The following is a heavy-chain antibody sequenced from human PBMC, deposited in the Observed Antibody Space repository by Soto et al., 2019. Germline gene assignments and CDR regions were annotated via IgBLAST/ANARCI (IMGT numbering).Heavy chain of an antibody. V-gene: IGHV1-8*01. D-gene: IGHD6-19*01. CDR3: ATSGGGWYLY. J-gene: IGHJ4*02. Sequence: QGQLVQSGAEVKKPGASVKVSCRTPGYTFSSYDITWVRQATGQGVEWRGWLNPNGGDTGYSQKFKGRVTLTRNTSINTAYIELSSLTSDDTAVYYCATSGGGWYLYWGQGTLVTVSS. CDR2: LNPNGGDT. CDR1: GYTFSSYD.